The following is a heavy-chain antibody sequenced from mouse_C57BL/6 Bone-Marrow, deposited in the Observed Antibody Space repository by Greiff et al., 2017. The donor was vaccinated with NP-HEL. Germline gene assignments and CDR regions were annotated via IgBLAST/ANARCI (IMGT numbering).Heavy chain of an antibody. V-gene: IGHV3-6*01. D-gene: IGHD1-1*01. CDR2: ISYDGSN. CDR3: ARGGNYYGYYFDY. Sequence: VQLKESGPGLVKPSQSLSLTCSVTGYSITSGYYWNWIRQFPGNKLEWMGYISYDGSNNYNPSLKNRISITRYTSKNQVFRKLNSVTTEDTATYYCARGGNYYGYYFDYWGQGTTLTVSS. J-gene: IGHJ2*01. CDR1: GYSITSGYY.